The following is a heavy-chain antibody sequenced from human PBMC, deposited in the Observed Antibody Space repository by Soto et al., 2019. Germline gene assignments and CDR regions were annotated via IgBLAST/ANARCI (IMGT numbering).Heavy chain of an antibody. D-gene: IGHD3-22*01. CDR2: ISYDGSNK. V-gene: IGHV3-30-3*01. J-gene: IGHJ4*02. CDR1: GFTFSSYA. Sequence: GGSLRLSCAASGFTFSSYAMHWVRQAPGKGLEWVAVISYDGSNKYYADSVKGRFTISRDNSKNTLYLQMNSLRAEDTAVYYCAILDSYYYDSSGPSDYRGQGSLVTVSS. CDR3: AILDSYYYDSSGPSDY.